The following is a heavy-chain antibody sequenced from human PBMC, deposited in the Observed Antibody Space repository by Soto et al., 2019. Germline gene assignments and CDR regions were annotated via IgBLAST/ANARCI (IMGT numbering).Heavy chain of an antibody. CDR3: ERGHVVVLNATSKFDY. J-gene: IGHJ4*02. CDR1: GFTFSSYT. Sequence: PGGSLRLSCAASGFTFSSYTMKWVRQAPGKGLEWVASISSSYYIKYADSVKGRFTTSRDNAKNSLYLQMNSLRAEDTAVYYCERGHVVVLNATSKFDYWGQGTLVTVSS. CDR2: ISSSYYI. D-gene: IGHD2-21*01. V-gene: IGHV3-21*01.